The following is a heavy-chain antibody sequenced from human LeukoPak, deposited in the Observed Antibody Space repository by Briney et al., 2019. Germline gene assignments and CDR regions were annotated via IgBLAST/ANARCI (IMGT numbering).Heavy chain of an antibody. CDR1: GFTFSSYG. CDR3: AKEGHDFWSGTYYFDN. V-gene: IGHV3-30*02. D-gene: IGHD3-3*01. J-gene: IGHJ4*02. CDR2: IWYDGSNK. Sequence: PGGSLRLSCAASGFTFSSYGMHWVRQAPGKGLEWVAFIWYDGSNKYYEDSVKGRLTISRDNSKNTLYLQMNSLRAEDTAVYYCAKEGHDFWSGTYYFDNWGQGTLVTVSS.